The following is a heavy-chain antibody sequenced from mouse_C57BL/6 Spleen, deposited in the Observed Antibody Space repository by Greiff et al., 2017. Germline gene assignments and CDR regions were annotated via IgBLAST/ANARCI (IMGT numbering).Heavy chain of an antibody. CDR1: GYTFTSYW. CDR2: IDPSDSYT. D-gene: IGHD1-1*02. J-gene: IGHJ4*01. Sequence: VQLQQPGAELVMPGASVKLSCKASGYTFTSYWMHWVKQRPGQGLEWIGEIDPSDSYTTYNQKFKGKSTLTVDKSSSTAYMQLSSLTSEDSAVYYCASGGPAMDYWGQGTSVTVSS. V-gene: IGHV1-69*01. CDR3: ASGGPAMDY.